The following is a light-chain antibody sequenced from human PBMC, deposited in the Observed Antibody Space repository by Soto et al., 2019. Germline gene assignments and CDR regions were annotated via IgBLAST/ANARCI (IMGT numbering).Light chain of an antibody. CDR3: QQRSNWPPIT. V-gene: IGKV3D-15*01. J-gene: IGKJ5*01. Sequence: EIVMTQSPATLSVSPGERVTLSCRASQSVSTNLAWYQQRPGQPPRLLIHGASTRAPGVPVRFSGSGSGTDFTLTISSVEPDDFAVYYCQQRSNWPPITFGQGTRLEIK. CDR2: GAS. CDR1: QSVSTN.